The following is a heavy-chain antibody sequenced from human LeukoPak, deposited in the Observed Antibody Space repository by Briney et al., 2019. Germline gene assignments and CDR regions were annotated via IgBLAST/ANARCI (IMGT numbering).Heavy chain of an antibody. J-gene: IGHJ4*02. Sequence: ASVKVSCKASGYTFTGYYMHWVRQAPGQGLEWMGWINPNSGGTNHAQKFQGRVTMTRDTSISTAYMELSRLRSDDTAVYYCAREGEEVVAAIDYWGQGTLVTVSS. D-gene: IGHD2-15*01. CDR2: INPNSGGT. CDR1: GYTFTGYY. CDR3: AREGEEVVAAIDY. V-gene: IGHV1-2*02.